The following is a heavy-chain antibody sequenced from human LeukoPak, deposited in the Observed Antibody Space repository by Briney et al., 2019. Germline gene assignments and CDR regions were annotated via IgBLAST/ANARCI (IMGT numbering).Heavy chain of an antibody. V-gene: IGHV3-21*01. D-gene: IGHD3-10*01. Sequence: GGSLRLSCAASGFTFSSYSMNWVRQAPGKGLEWVSSISSSSSYIYYADSVKGRFTISRDNAKNSLYLQMNSLRAEDTAVYYCARDLGTPAYGSGSYGSERDYWGQGTLVTVSS. J-gene: IGHJ4*02. CDR2: ISSSSSYI. CDR1: GFTFSSYS. CDR3: ARDLGTPAYGSGSYGSERDY.